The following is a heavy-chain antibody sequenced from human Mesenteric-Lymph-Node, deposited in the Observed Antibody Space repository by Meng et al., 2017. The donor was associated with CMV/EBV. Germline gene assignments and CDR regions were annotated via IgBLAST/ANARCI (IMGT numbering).Heavy chain of an antibody. Sequence: GGSLRLSCAASGFTFSNYGMSWVRQAPGKGLEWVSAISGSGRSTYYADSVKGRFTISRDNSKNTLYLQMNSLRAEDTAVYYCAKDRIYYDILTGCVDSWGQGTLVTVSS. J-gene: IGHJ4*02. V-gene: IGHV3-23*01. CDR3: AKDRIYYDILTGCVDS. CDR1: GFTFSNYG. CDR2: ISGSGRST. D-gene: IGHD3-9*01.